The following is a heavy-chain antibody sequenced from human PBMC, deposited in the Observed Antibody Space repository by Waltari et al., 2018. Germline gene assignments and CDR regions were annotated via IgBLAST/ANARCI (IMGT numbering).Heavy chain of an antibody. V-gene: IGHV3-23*01. J-gene: IGHJ4*02. CDR2: ISGSGGST. CDR1: GFTFSSYA. CDR3: AKEAYYYDSSGYFLHYYFDY. D-gene: IGHD3-22*01. Sequence: EVQLLESGGGLVQPGGSLRLSCAASGFTFSSYAMSWVRQAPGKGLEWVSAISGSGGSTYDADSVKGRFTISRDNSKSTLYLQMNSLRAEDTAVYYCAKEAYYYDSSGYFLHYYFDYWGQGTLVTVSS.